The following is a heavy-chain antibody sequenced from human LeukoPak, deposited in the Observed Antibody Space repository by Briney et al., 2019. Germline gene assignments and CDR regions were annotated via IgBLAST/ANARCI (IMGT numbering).Heavy chain of an antibody. Sequence: PGGSLRLSCAASGFTFSGSAMHWVRQASGKGLEWVGRIRSKANSYATAYAASVKGRFTISRDDSKNTAYLQMNSLKTEDTAVYYCTSSAENYYYYMDVWGKGTTVTVSS. D-gene: IGHD1-14*01. J-gene: IGHJ6*03. CDR2: IRSKANSYAT. V-gene: IGHV3-73*01. CDR1: GFTFSGSA. CDR3: TSSAENYYYYMDV.